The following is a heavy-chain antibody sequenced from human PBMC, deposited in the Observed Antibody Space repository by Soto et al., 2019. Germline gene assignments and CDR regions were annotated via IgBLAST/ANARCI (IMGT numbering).Heavy chain of an antibody. CDR3: ARDNPRSSGWDV. J-gene: IGHJ6*02. CDR2: ISSSSSTI. V-gene: IGHV3-48*02. CDR1: GFTLRSYS. Sequence: EVHLVESGGGLVQPGGSLRLSCEASGFTLRSYSMNWARQAPWQGLEWVSYISSSSSTIYYADSVKGRFTISRDHDKNSVYLQMNSLRDEDTAVYYCARDNPRSSGWDVWGQGTTVTVPS.